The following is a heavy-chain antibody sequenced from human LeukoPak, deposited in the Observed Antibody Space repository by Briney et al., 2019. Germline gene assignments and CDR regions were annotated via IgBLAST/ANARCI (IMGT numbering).Heavy chain of an antibody. CDR1: GFTFSECY. J-gene: IGHJ5*02. CDR2: IGGSGADT. D-gene: IGHD6-6*01. V-gene: IGHV3-11*03. CDR3: AKTLVASPGNTGGP. Sequence: PGGSLRLSCAASGFTFSECYMSWFRQAPGKGLEWLSYIGGSGADTNYADSVKGRFTTSRDNAKSSLYLQMNSLRAEDTAVYYCAKTLVASPGNTGGPWGQGTLVTVSS.